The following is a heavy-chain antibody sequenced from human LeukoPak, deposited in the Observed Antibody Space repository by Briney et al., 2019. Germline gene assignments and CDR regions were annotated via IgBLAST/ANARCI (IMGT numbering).Heavy chain of an antibody. CDR1: GYTFTSYG. CDR2: ISAYNGNT. CDR3: ARDTVGATNWFDP. Sequence: ASVKVSCKASGYTFTSYGIIWVRQAPGQGLEWMGWISAYNGNTNYAQKLQGRLTMTTDTSTITAYIELRSLRSDDTAVYYCARDTVGATNWFDPWGQGTLVTVSS. J-gene: IGHJ5*02. D-gene: IGHD1-26*01. V-gene: IGHV1-18*01.